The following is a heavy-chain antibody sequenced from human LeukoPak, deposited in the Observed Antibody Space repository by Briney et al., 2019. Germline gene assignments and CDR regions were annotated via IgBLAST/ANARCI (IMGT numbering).Heavy chain of an antibody. CDR2: IDPNSGDT. D-gene: IGHD2-15*01. J-gene: IGHJ6*02. CDR3: GSWAVVPFYFCGMDV. Sequence: KPGASVKVSCKASGYTFIGYYIHWVRQAPGQGLEWMGWIDPNSGDTNSAQKFQGRVTMTRDTSISTAYMELSRLTSDDTAVYYCGSWAVVPFYFCGMDVWGQGTTVTVSS. V-gene: IGHV1-2*02. CDR1: GYTFIGYY.